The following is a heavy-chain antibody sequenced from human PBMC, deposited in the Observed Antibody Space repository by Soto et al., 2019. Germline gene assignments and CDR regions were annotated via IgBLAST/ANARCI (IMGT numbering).Heavy chain of an antibody. V-gene: IGHV3-30*04. CDR3: ARTYSSSWNYLDY. J-gene: IGHJ4*02. CDR1: GFTFDSHT. CDR2: ISFDGRLK. D-gene: IGHD6-13*01. Sequence: QVQLVESGGGVVQPGRSLRLSCTASGFTFDSHTMHWVRQSPGKGLEWVALISFDGRLKYDSDSVKGRFSISRDNSKNTVFLEMNSLRPEDTAVSYCARTYSSSWNYLDYWGQGVQVIVSS.